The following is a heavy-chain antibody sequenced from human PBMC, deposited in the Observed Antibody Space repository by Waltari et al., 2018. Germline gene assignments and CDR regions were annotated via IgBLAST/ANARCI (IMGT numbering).Heavy chain of an antibody. Sequence: QVQLVQSGAEVKKPGASVKVSCKASGYTFTSYDINWVRQATGQGLEWMGWMNPNSGNTGYAQKFQSIVTMTRNTSISTAYMELSSLRSEDTSVYYCAPGSRDYYYMDVWGKGTTVTVSS. V-gene: IGHV1-8*01. CDR1: GYTFTSYD. D-gene: IGHD3-10*01. CDR2: MNPNSGNT. CDR3: APGSRDYYYMDV. J-gene: IGHJ6*03.